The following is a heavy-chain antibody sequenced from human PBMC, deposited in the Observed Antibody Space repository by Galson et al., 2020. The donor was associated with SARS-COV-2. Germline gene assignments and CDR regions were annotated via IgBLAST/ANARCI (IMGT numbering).Heavy chain of an antibody. CDR1: GFTFSSYW. J-gene: IGHJ6*02. D-gene: IGHD2-15*01. CDR3: ASFKGEYCSGGSCDTYYYYYYGMDV. CDR2: INSDGSST. Sequence: GGSLRLSCAASGFTFSSYWMHWVRQAPGKGLVWVSRINSDGSSTSYADSVKGRFTISRDNAKNTLYLQMNSLRAEDTAVYYCASFKGEYCSGGSCDTYYYYYYGMDVWGQGTTVTVSS. V-gene: IGHV3-74*01.